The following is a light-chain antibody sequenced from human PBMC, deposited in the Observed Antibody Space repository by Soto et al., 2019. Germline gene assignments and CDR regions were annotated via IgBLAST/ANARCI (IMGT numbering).Light chain of an antibody. V-gene: IGKV4-1*01. J-gene: IGKJ1*01. CDR1: QSVLYSSNNKNH. CDR3: QQYYSSPWT. Sequence: DIVMTQSPDSLAVSLGERPTINCKSSQSVLYSSNNKNHLAWYQQKPGQSPKLVIYWASTRESGVPDRFSGSGSGTDFTLTISSLQAADVAVYYCQQYYSSPWTFGQGTKVDIK. CDR2: WAS.